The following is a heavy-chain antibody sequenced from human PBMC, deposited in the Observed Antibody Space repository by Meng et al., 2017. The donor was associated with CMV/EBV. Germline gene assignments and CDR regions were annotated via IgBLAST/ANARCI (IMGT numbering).Heavy chain of an antibody. Sequence: GGSLRPSCAASGYTFSSYTMNWVRQAPGKGLEWVSSISSSGGYIYYADSVKGRFTISRDNAKNSLYLQMNSLRAEDTAVYYCAREFSDFWCDYNDFDYWGQGTLVTVSS. CDR3: AREFSDFWCDYNDFDY. CDR1: GYTFSSYT. D-gene: IGHD3-3*01. J-gene: IGHJ4*02. CDR2: ISSSGGYI. V-gene: IGHV3-21*01.